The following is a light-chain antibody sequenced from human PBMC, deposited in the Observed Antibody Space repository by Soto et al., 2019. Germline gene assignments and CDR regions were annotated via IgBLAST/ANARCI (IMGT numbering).Light chain of an antibody. CDR3: QQYNSYPWT. V-gene: IGKV1-5*03. J-gene: IGKJ1*01. CDR2: KAS. CDR1: QSISSW. Sequence: DIQMTQSPSTLSASVGDRVTITCRASQSISSWLAWYQQKPGKTPKVLIYKASSLESGVLSRFSGSGSGTEFTLTISSLQPDDFATYYCQQYNSYPWTFGQGTKVEIK.